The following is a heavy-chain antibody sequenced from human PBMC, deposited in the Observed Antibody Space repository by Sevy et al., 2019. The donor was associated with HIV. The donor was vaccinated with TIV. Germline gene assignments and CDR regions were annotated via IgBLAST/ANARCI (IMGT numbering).Heavy chain of an antibody. V-gene: IGHV3-7*01. D-gene: IGHD6-19*01. CDR2: IKQDESEK. CDR3: ARARWVAGTYYFDY. Sequence: GGSLRLSCAASGFTFNTYWMSWVRQAPGKGLEWVANIKQDESEKYYVDSVKGRFTMSRDNARNSLYLQMNSLRAEDTAVCYCARARWVAGTYYFDYWGQGTLVTVSS. J-gene: IGHJ4*02. CDR1: GFTFNTYW.